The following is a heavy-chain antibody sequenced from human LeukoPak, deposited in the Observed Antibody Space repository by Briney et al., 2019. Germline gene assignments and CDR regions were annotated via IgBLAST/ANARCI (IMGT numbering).Heavy chain of an antibody. CDR2: ISSSSSYI. V-gene: IGHV3-21*01. J-gene: IGHJ3*02. CDR3: ARDGVELSINTRGAFDI. CDR1: GFTFSSYS. Sequence: GGSLRLSCAASGFTFSSYSMNWVRQAPGKGLEWVSSISSSSSYIYYADSVKGRFTISRDNAKNSLYLQMDSLRDEDTAVYYCARDGVELSINTRGAFDIWGQGTLVTVSS. D-gene: IGHD3-10*01.